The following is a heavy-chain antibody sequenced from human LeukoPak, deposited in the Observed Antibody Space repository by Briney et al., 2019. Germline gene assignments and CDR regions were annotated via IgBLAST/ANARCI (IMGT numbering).Heavy chain of an antibody. CDR2: IYYSGST. J-gene: IGHJ4*02. CDR3: ASSPTYGGYPANFDY. Sequence: SETLSLTCTVSGGSISSYYWSWIRQPPGKGLEWIGYIYYSGSTNYNPSLKSRVTISVDTSKNQFSLKLSSVTAADTAVYYCASSPTYGGYPANFDYWGQGTLVTVSS. D-gene: IGHD5-12*01. CDR1: GGSISSYY. V-gene: IGHV4-59*01.